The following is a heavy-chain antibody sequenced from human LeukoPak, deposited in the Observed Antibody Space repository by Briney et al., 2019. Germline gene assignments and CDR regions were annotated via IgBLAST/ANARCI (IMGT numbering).Heavy chain of an antibody. J-gene: IGHJ4*02. CDR2: IYSGDST. D-gene: IGHD6-13*01. V-gene: IGHV3-53*01. Sequence: GGSLRLSCAASGFTVSDNYMSWVRQAPGKGLEWVSIIYSGDSTYYADSVKGRFTISRDNSKNTLYLQMNSLRAEDTAVYYCATSTAAAGTDWGQGTLVTVSS. CDR3: ATSTAAAGTD. CDR1: GFTVSDNY.